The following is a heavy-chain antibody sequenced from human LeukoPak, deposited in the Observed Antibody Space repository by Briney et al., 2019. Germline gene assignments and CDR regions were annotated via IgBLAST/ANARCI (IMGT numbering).Heavy chain of an antibody. CDR1: GGSISSYY. J-gene: IGHJ4*02. V-gene: IGHV4-59*01. Sequence: PSESLSLTCSVSGGSISSYYWSWIRQPPGKGLECVGCIYYSGSTNYNPPLTSRVTISVYTSKIQFSLKRSSVTAADTAVYYCARYSTGWGAFDYWGQGTLVTVSS. CDR3: ARYSTGWGAFDY. D-gene: IGHD3-16*01. CDR2: IYYSGST.